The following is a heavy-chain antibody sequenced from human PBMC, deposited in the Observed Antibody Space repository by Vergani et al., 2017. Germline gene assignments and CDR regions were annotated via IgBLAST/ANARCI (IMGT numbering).Heavy chain of an antibody. J-gene: IGHJ4*02. CDR3: ATGGYCSGGRCYRHFEF. V-gene: IGHV3-23*01. D-gene: IGHD2-15*01. CDR1: GCTFYNYA. Sequence: EVQLLESGGGLVQPGGSLRLSCAASGCTFYNYAMTWVRQAPGKGLEWVAGISGSVGKTYYADSVKGRFTISSDNSKATVSLQMNSLRAEDTAVYYCATGGYCSGGRCYRHFEFWGQGTLVTVSS. CDR2: ISGSVGKT.